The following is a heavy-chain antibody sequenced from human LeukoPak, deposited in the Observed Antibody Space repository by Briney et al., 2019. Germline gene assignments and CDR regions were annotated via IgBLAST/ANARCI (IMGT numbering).Heavy chain of an antibody. D-gene: IGHD3-10*01. CDR3: ARHIHYYGSGSYSFAFDI. CDR1: GGSISGFC. V-gene: IGHV4-59*08. CDR2: IYSSGGT. Sequence: SETLSLTCTVSGGSISGFCWSWIRQPPGKGLDWIGYIYSSGGTTYNPSLKSRVTISVDTSKNQFSLKLSSVTAADTAVYYCARHIHYYGSGSYSFAFDIWGQGTMVTVSS. J-gene: IGHJ3*02.